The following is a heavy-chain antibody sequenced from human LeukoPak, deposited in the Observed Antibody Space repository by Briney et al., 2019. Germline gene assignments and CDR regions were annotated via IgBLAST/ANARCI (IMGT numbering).Heavy chain of an antibody. V-gene: IGHV3-23*01. D-gene: IGHD2-15*01. CDR1: GFTFSSYA. Sequence: GGSLRLSCAASGFTFSSYAMSWVRQVPGKGLEWVSAISGSGGSTYYADSVKGRFTISRDNSKNTLYLQMNSLRAEDTAVYYCAKPVGYCSGGSCYSVDYWGQGTLVTVSS. CDR2: ISGSGGST. J-gene: IGHJ4*02. CDR3: AKPVGYCSGGSCYSVDY.